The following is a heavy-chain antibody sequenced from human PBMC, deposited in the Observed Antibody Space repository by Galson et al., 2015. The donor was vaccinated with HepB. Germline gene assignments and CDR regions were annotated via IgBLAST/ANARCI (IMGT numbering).Heavy chain of an antibody. Sequence: SLRLSCATSGFSFSRYAMNWVRQAPGKGLEWLAYISSDSGEIYYADSVQGRFTVSRANVEKSLYLQMSSLRVEDTALYYCVSEFFDLWGQGTLVAVSS. CDR3: VSEFFDL. CDR1: GFSFSRYA. V-gene: IGHV3-48*01. CDR2: ISSDSGEI. J-gene: IGHJ4*02. D-gene: IGHD1-14*01.